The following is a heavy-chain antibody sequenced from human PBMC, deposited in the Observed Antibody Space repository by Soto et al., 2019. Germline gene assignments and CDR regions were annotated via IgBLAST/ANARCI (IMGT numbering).Heavy chain of an antibody. Sequence: ASVKVSCKASGYTFTSYAMHWVRQAPGQRLEWMGWINAGNGNTKYSQKFQGRVTITRDTSASTAYMELSSLRSEDTAVYYCAREDILGVRSFDYWGRGTLSPSPQ. J-gene: IGHJ4*02. D-gene: IGHD3-10*01. CDR1: GYTFTSYA. CDR3: AREDILGVRSFDY. V-gene: IGHV1-3*01. CDR2: INAGNGNT.